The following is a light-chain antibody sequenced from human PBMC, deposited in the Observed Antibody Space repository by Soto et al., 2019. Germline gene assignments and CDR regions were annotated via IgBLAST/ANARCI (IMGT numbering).Light chain of an antibody. CDR3: SSYAGSNNFNV. Sequence: QPVLTQPPSATGAPVESVPISSTGNSSDVGGYNYVSWYQQHPGKAPKLMIYEVSKRPSGVPDRFSGSKSGNTASLTVSGLQAEDEADYYCSSYAGSNNFNVFGTGTKVTVL. CDR1: SSDVGGYNY. J-gene: IGLJ1*01. CDR2: EVS. V-gene: IGLV2-8*01.